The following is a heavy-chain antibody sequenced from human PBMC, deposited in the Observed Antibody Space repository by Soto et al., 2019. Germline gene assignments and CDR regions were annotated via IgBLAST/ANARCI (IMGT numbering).Heavy chain of an antibody. D-gene: IGHD3-3*01. J-gene: IGHJ6*03. V-gene: IGHV3-74*01. CDR3: ARAAYYDFWSGYYSFPYYYYYMDV. CDR1: GFTFSSYW. Sequence: GGSLRLSCAASGFTFSSYWMHWVRQAPGKGLVWVSRINSDGSSTSYADSVKGRFTISRDNAKNTLYLQMNSLRAEDTAVYYCARAAYYDFWSGYYSFPYYYYYMDVWGKGTTVTVSS. CDR2: INSDGSST.